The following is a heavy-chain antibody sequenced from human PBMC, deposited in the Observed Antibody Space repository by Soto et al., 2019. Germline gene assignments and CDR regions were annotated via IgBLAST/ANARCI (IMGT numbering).Heavy chain of an antibody. CDR2: IIPIFGTA. CDR3: AGDSGVGLVLLLARPHYYGRAV. CDR1: GGTFSSYA. J-gene: IGHJ6*02. V-gene: IGHV1-69*01. Sequence: QVQLVQSGAEVKKPGSSVKVSCKASGGTFSSYAISWVRQAPGQGLEWMGGIIPIFGTANYAQKFQGRVTITADESTSTHYRALRILRREDTAVYYCAGDSGVGLVLLLARPHYYGRAVWGQGTTVAVSS. D-gene: IGHD1-7*01.